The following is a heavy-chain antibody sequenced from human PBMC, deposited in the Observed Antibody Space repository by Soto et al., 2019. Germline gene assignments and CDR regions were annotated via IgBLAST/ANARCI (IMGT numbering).Heavy chain of an antibody. D-gene: IGHD2-21*01. CDR1: GFTFSNFG. J-gene: IGHJ6*02. Sequence: QVHLVESGGGVVQPGRSLRLSCAASGFTFSNFGMHWVRQAPGKGLEWVAVISYDGFNKYYADSARGRFTISRDNSKNTLYLQMNSLRAEDTAVYYCAKDPLAYCGRGNCPWYYYYGMDVWGQGTTVTVSS. CDR3: AKDPLAYCGRGNCPWYYYYGMDV. V-gene: IGHV3-30*18. CDR2: ISYDGFNK.